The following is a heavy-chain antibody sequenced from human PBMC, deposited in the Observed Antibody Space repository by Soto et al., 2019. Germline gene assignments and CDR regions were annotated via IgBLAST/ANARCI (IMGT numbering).Heavy chain of an antibody. Sequence: GGSLRLSCAASGFTFSTYAMSWVRQAPGKGLEWVSAISGSGTSRYYADSVKGRFTISRENSKNTLFLQLNSLRVEDTAIYYCAKEVLRLGESLGRYFDYWGQGPLVTFSS. D-gene: IGHD3-10*01. CDR3: AKEVLRLGESLGRYFDY. CDR2: ISGSGTSR. CDR1: GFTFSTYA. J-gene: IGHJ4*02. V-gene: IGHV3-23*01.